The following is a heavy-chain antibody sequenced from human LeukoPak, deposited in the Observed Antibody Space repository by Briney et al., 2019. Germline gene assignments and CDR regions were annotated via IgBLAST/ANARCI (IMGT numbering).Heavy chain of an antibody. CDR2: IYASGST. CDR1: GGSISSYY. CDR3: ARAKDNYRGNDAFDI. D-gene: IGHD3-16*02. J-gene: IGHJ3*02. V-gene: IGHV4-4*07. Sequence: PSETLSLNCTVSGGSISSYYWSWIRQSAGKGLEWIGRIYASGSTNYNPSLKSRVTMSVDTFKSQFSLKLKSVTAADTAVYYCARAKDNYRGNDAFDIWGQGTMVTVSS.